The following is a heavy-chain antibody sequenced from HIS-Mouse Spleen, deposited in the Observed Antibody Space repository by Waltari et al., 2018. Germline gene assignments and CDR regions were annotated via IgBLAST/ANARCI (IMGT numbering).Heavy chain of an antibody. V-gene: IGHV4-39*07. J-gene: IGHJ2*01. CDR3: AREIPYSSSWYDWYFDL. D-gene: IGHD6-13*01. Sequence: QLQLQESGPGLVKPSETLSLTCTVSGGSISSSSYYWGWIRQPPGKGLEWIGSIDYSGGTYYKPSRKSRVTIAVDTSKNQFSLKLSSVTAADTAVYYCAREIPYSSSWYDWYFDLWGRGTLVTVSS. CDR2: IDYSGGT. CDR1: GGSISSSSYY.